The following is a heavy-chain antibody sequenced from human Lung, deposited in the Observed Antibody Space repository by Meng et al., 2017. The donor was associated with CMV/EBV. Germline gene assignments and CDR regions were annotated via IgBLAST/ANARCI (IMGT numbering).Heavy chain of an antibody. CDR1: GGTFRKYS. CDR2: ILPIFGIA. Sequence: SVKVSXKASGGTFRKYSISWVRQAPGQGLEWMGGILPIFGIAKIAQNFQGRVTITTDGSTSTAYMEVSSLRSEDTAVYYCARVGGTMVKNGYFDYWGQGXLVTVSS. J-gene: IGHJ4*02. V-gene: IGHV1-69*05. D-gene: IGHD4/OR15-4a*01. CDR3: ARVGGTMVKNGYFDY.